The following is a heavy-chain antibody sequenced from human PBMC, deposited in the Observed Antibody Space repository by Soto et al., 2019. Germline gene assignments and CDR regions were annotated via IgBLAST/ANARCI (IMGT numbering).Heavy chain of an antibody. CDR1: GFTFSSYS. CDR3: AREAYYDILTGYYKGAFDI. Sequence: GGSLRLSCAASGFTFSSYSMNWVRQAPGKGLEWVSSISSSSSYIYYADSVKGRFTISRDNAKNSLYLQMNSLRAEDTAVYYCAREAYYDILTGYYKGAFDISGQGTMVTVS. D-gene: IGHD3-9*01. CDR2: ISSSSSYI. J-gene: IGHJ3*02. V-gene: IGHV3-21*01.